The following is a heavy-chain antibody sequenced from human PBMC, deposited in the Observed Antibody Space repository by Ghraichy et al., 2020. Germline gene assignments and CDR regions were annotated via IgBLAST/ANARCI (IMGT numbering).Heavy chain of an antibody. D-gene: IGHD2-15*01. CDR1: GFTFSGST. J-gene: IGHJ4*02. V-gene: IGHV3-73*01. CDR3: TRQEDTIDY. CDR2: IRGKANSYAT. Sequence: GGSLRLSCAASGFTFSGSTIHWVRQASGKGLEWVGHIRGKANSYATAYAASVKGRFTISRDDSKNTAYLQMNSLKTEDTAVYYCTRQEDTIDYWGQGTLVTVSS.